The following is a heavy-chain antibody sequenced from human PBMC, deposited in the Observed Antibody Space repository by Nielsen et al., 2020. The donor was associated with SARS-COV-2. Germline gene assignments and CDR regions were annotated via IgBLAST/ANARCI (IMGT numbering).Heavy chain of an antibody. CDR2: INPNSGAT. D-gene: IGHD3-10*01. V-gene: IGHV1-2*06. Sequence: ASVNVSCKASGYTFTDYYVHWVRQAPGQGLEWMGRINPNSGATDYARKFQGRVTLSRDASISTAYMNLSRLRSDDTAVYYCASTRPRYTDSGTLKPGFYYAMDVWGQGTTVTVSS. CDR1: GYTFTDYY. CDR3: ASTRPRYTDSGTLKPGFYYAMDV. J-gene: IGHJ6*02.